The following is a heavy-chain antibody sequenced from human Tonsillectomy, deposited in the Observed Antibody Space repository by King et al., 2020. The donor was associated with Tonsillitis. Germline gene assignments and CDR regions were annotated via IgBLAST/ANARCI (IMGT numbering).Heavy chain of an antibody. Sequence: VQLVESGGGVVQPGRSLRLSCATSGFTFSSYGMHWVRQAPGKGLEWVAVISYDGRNKYYVVSVKGRFTISRDNSKNKLYLQMNSLRAEDTAVYYCARDRDDYIFDYWGQGTLVTVSS. CDR3: ARDRDDYIFDY. D-gene: IGHD4/OR15-4a*01. J-gene: IGHJ4*02. V-gene: IGHV3-33*05. CDR1: GFTFSSYG. CDR2: ISYDGRNK.